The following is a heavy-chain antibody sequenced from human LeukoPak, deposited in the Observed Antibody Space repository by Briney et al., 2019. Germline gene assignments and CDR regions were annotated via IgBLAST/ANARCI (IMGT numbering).Heavy chain of an antibody. Sequence: GGSLRLSCAASGFTFSSYDMHWVRQATGKGLEWVSAIGTAGDTYYPGSVKGRFTISRENAKNSLYLQMNSLRAGDTAVYYCARDSGGLTKVGTEFDYWGQGTLVTVSS. CDR2: IGTAGDT. J-gene: IGHJ4*02. CDR1: GFTFSSYD. V-gene: IGHV3-13*01. CDR3: ARDSGGLTKVGTEFDY. D-gene: IGHD4-23*01.